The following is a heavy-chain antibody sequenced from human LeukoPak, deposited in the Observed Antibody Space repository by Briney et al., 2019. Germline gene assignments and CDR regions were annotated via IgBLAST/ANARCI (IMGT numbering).Heavy chain of an antibody. CDR2: IKQDGSEK. CDR1: GFTFSAHW. V-gene: IGHV3-7*01. J-gene: IGHJ5*02. Sequence: GGSLRLSCAASGFTFSAHWMTWVRLAPGKGLEWVANIKQDGSEKYYVDSVKGRFTISRDNAKNSLYLQMDSLRAEDTAVYHCARDYGNYPYPEVTLDLWGQGTLVTVSS. CDR3: ARDYGNYPYPEVTLDL. D-gene: IGHD4-11*01.